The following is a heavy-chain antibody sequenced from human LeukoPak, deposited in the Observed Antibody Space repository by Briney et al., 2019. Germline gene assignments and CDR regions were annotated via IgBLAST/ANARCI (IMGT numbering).Heavy chain of an antibody. Sequence: SETLSLTCTVSGGSISSYYWSWIRQPPGKGLEWIGYIYYSGSTNYNPSLKSRVTISVDTSKNQFSLKLSSVTAADTAVYYCARAYYDFWSGYYDHYFDYWGQGTLVTVSS. V-gene: IGHV4-59*12. J-gene: IGHJ4*02. D-gene: IGHD3-3*01. CDR2: IYYSGST. CDR1: GGSISSYY. CDR3: ARAYYDFWSGYYDHYFDY.